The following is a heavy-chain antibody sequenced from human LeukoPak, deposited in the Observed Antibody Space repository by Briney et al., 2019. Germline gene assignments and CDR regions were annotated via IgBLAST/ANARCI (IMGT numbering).Heavy chain of an antibody. CDR2: IYYRGST. V-gene: IGHV4-61*01. J-gene: IGHJ4*02. Sequence: SETLTLTCTVSGGSVSSGSYYWSWIRQPPGKGLEWIGYIYYRGSTNYNPSLKSRVTISVDTSKNQFSLKLSSVTAADTAVYYCASGGPYYYGSGSYPHWGQGTLVTVSS. CDR3: ASGGPYYYGSGSYPH. CDR1: GGSVSSGSYY. D-gene: IGHD3-10*01.